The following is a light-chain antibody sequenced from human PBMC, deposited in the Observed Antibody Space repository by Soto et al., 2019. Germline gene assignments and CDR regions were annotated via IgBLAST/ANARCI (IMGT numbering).Light chain of an antibody. J-gene: IGKJ4*01. CDR2: EAS. CDR3: QQYTNFPLT. V-gene: IGKV1-5*01. Sequence: DIQMTQSPSTLSACVGDRVTITCRASQSISSWVAWYQQKPGKAPKLLIHEASRLESGVPSRFSGSESGTEFTLTISGLHAEDFATYYCQQYTNFPLTFGGGTKVEIK. CDR1: QSISSW.